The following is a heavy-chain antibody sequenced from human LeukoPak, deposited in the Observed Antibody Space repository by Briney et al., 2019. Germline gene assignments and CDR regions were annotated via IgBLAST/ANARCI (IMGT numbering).Heavy chain of an antibody. CDR1: GGSFSGYY. CDR2: INWNGGST. CDR3: ARGRSYDSSGYYYYFDY. V-gene: IGHV3-20*01. D-gene: IGHD3-22*01. J-gene: IGHJ4*02. Sequence: RSSETLSLTCAVYGGSFSGYYWSWIRQPPGKGLEWVSGINWNGGSTGYADSVKGRFTISRDNAKNSLYLQMNSLRAEDTALYHCARGRSYDSSGYYYYFDYWGQGTLVTVSS.